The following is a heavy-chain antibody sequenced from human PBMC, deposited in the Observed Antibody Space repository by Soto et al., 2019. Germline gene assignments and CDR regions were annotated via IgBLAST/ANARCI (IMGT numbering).Heavy chain of an antibody. CDR1: VFTLIYYG. V-gene: IGHV3-33*01. CDR3: ARSFYDSRGFYYPYDS. J-gene: IGHJ4*02. Sequence: GWSLRLSCASSVFTLIYYGMHWVRQAPGKGLEWVALIWYDGSNKYYADSVKGRFTISRDNSKNTLSLQMNGLRAEDTAVYYCARSFYDSRGFYYPYDSWGQGTLVTVSS. CDR2: IWYDGSNK. D-gene: IGHD3-22*01.